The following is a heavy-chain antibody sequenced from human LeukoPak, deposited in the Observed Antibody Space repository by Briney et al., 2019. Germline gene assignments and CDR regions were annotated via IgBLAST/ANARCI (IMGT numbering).Heavy chain of an antibody. CDR2: IYSGGST. Sequence: PGGSLRLSCAASGFTVSSNYMSWVRQAPGKGLEWVSVIYSGGSTYYADSVKGRFTISRDNAKNSLYLQMNSLRAEDTAVYYCARAPVYYDFWSGSYYYYYGMDVWGQGTTVTVSS. CDR3: ARAPVYYDFWSGSYYYYYGMDV. V-gene: IGHV3-66*01. J-gene: IGHJ6*02. CDR1: GFTVSSNY. D-gene: IGHD3-3*01.